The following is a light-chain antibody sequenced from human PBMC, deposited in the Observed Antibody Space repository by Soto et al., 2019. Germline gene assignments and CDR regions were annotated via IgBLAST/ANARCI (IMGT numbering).Light chain of an antibody. CDR1: QRVSSSF. Sequence: ENVLTQSPGTLSLSPGERATLSCRASQRVSSSFVAWYQQKPGQAPRLVIYGAASKATGIPDRFSGSGSGTDFTLTISRLEPEDFAVYYCQQYGSLPITFGQGTRLEIK. CDR3: QQYGSLPIT. J-gene: IGKJ5*01. CDR2: GAA. V-gene: IGKV3-20*01.